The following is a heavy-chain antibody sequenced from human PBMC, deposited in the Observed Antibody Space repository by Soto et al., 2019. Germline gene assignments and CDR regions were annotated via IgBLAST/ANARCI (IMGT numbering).Heavy chain of an antibody. Sequence: EVQLVESGGGLVQPGGSLRLSCAASGFTLSSYWIHWVRQAPGKGLVWVSRIDSAGISTSYADSVKGRFTISRDNAKNTPYLQMNSLRAEDPAVDYWARKLPTAKRGGHYYSYGMDVWGQGTTVTVSS. CDR2: IDSAGIST. CDR1: GFTLSSYW. J-gene: IGHJ6*02. CDR3: ARKLPTAKRGGHYYSYGMDV. V-gene: IGHV3-74*01. D-gene: IGHD2-21*02.